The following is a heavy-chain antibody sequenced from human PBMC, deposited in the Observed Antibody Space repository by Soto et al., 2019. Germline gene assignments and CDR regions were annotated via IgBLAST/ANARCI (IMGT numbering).Heavy chain of an antibody. V-gene: IGHV4-31*03. D-gene: IGHD3-3*01. CDR2: IHYSGST. CDR3: ARGFVEAATAFDY. J-gene: IGHJ4*02. Sequence: QVPLQESGPGLVNPSQTLSLACSVSGASITSGGYFWSWIRQLPGKVLELIGYIHYSGSTYYNQWLKSRIAKSLKTSKYIFLLKLNSVTAAETAVLNCARGFVEAATAFDYWGQGALVTVSS. CDR1: GASITSGGYF.